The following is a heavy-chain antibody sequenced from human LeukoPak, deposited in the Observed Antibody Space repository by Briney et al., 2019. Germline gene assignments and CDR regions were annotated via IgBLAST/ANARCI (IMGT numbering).Heavy chain of an antibody. Sequence: SETLSLTCTVSGGSISSSSYYWGWIRQPPGKGLEWIGSIYYSGSTYYNPSLKSRVTISVDTSKNQFSLKLSSVTAADTAVFYCARQQAEVPAAMAYYFDYWGQGTLVTVSS. CDR1: GGSISSSSYY. J-gene: IGHJ4*02. D-gene: IGHD2-2*01. V-gene: IGHV4-39*01. CDR3: ARQQAEVPAAMAYYFDY. CDR2: IYYSGST.